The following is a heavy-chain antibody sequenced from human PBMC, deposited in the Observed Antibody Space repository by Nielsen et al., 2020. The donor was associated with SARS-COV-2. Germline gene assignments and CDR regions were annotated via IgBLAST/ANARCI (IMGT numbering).Heavy chain of an antibody. J-gene: IGHJ3*01. CDR3: ARFGPGESAFDV. V-gene: IGHV1-2*06. CDR1: GYTFTGYY. CDR2: INTNNGDT. Sequence: ASVKVSCKASGYTFTGYYMHWVRQAPGQGLEWMGRINTNNGDTNSAQKFLGRVTVTRDTSFNTVYMEMTSLRSDDTAIYYCARFGPGESAFDVWGQGTVVTVSS. D-gene: IGHD7-27*01.